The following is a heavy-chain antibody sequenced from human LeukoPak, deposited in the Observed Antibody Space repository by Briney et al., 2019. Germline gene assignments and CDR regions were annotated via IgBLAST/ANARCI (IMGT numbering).Heavy chain of an antibody. CDR2: ISGSGGNT. J-gene: IGHJ4*02. V-gene: IGHV3-23*01. D-gene: IGHD3-10*01. CDR1: GFTFSSFA. CDR3: ARAGSHYGFDY. Sequence: GSLRLSCAASGFTFSSFAMSWVRQAPGKGLEWVSAISGSGGNTYYADSVKGRFTISRDNSKNTLYLQMNSLRAEDTAVYYCARAGSHYGFDYWGQGTLVTVSS.